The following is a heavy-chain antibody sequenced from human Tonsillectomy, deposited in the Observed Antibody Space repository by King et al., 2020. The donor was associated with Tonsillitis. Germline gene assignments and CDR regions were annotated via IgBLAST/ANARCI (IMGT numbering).Heavy chain of an antibody. V-gene: IGHV4-39*02. CDR1: GGSISSSSYY. Sequence: MQLQESGPGLVKPSETLSLTCTVSGGSISSSSYYWGWIRQPPGKGLEWIGSIYYSGSTYYNPSLKSRVTISVDTSKNQFSLKLSSVTAADTAVYYCAREKDGSGSYGYYYYGMDVWGQGTTVTVSS. J-gene: IGHJ6*02. D-gene: IGHD3-10*01. CDR3: AREKDGSGSYGYYYYGMDV. CDR2: IYYSGST.